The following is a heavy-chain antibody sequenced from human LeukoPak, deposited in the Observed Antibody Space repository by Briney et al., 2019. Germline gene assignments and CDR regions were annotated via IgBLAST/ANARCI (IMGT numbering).Heavy chain of an antibody. J-gene: IGHJ4*02. CDR3: ARQYYYGSGSPPVV. CDR1: GYIFTHYW. CDR2: IFPADCDT. D-gene: IGHD3-10*01. Sequence: GESLKISCQASGYIFTHYWIGWARHMPGKGLEWRRAIFPADCDTRYNPSFLGQVTISDDKSITPAYLQWSFPKASDTALYYCARQYYYGSGSPPVVWGQGTLVTVPS. V-gene: IGHV5-51*01.